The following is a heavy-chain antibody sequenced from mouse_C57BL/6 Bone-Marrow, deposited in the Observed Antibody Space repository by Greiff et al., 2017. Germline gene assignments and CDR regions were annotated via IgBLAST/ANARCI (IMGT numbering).Heavy chain of an antibody. J-gene: IGHJ3*01. D-gene: IGHD1-1*01. Sequence: VQLKESGPVLVKPGASVKMSCKASGYTFTDYYMNWVKQSHGKSLEWIGVINPYNGGTSSNQKFKGTATLTVDKSSSTAYMELNSLTSEDSAVYYCARSYYGSRGGFAYWGQGTLVTVSA. CDR3: ARSYYGSRGGFAY. CDR2: INPYNGGT. V-gene: IGHV1-19*01. CDR1: GYTFTDYY.